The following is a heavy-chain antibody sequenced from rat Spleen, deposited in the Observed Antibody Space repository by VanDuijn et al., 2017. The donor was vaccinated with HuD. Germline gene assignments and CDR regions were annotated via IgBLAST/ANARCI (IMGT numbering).Heavy chain of an antibody. CDR1: GFTLSNFP. Sequence: EVQLVESGGGLMQPGGSVKLSCAASGFTLSNFPMAWVRQAPTKGLEWVATISYDGSSTYYRDSVKGRYTISRDNAKSTLYLQMNSLRSEDTATYYCADVYYGFGYWGQGVMVTVSS. V-gene: IGHV5-46*01. CDR2: ISYDGSST. CDR3: ADVYYGFGY. D-gene: IGHD1-6*01. J-gene: IGHJ2*01.